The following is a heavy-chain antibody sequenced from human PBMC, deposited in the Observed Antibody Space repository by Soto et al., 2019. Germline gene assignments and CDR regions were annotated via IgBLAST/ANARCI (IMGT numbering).Heavy chain of an antibody. CDR1: GYTFTSYA. V-gene: IGHV1-3*01. CDR2: INAGNSNT. Sequence: GASVKVSCKASGYTFTSYAMHWVRQAPGQRLEWMGWINAGNSNTKYSQKFQGRVTITRDTSASTAYMELSSLRSEDTAVYYCAREGDILTGYYSYYFDYWGQGTLVTVSS. CDR3: AREGDILTGYYSYYFDY. J-gene: IGHJ4*02. D-gene: IGHD3-9*01.